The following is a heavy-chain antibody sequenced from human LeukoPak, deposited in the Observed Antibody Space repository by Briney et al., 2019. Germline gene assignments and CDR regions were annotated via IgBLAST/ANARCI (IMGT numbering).Heavy chain of an antibody. V-gene: IGHV4-59*01. J-gene: IGHJ6*02. CDR3: ARDSTIFGVVPLYGMDV. Sequence: SETLSLTCTVSGGSISSYYWSWIRQPPGKGLEWIGYIYYSGSTNYNPSLKSRVTISVDTSKNQFSLKLSSVTAADTAVYYCARDSTIFGVVPLYGMDVWGQGTTVTVSS. CDR2: IYYSGST. D-gene: IGHD3-3*01. CDR1: GGSISSYY.